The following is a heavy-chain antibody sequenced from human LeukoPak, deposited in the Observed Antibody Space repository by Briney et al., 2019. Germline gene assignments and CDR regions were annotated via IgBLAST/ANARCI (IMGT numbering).Heavy chain of an antibody. V-gene: IGHV1-18*01. CDR3: ARDRLYSGSYPPAH. D-gene: IGHD1-26*01. CDR1: GYTFTSYG. CDR2: ISAYNGNT. Sequence: GASVKVSCKASGYTFTSYGISWVRQAPGQGLEWMGWISAYNGNTNYAQKLQGRVTMTTDTSTSTAYMELRSLRSDDTAVYYCARDRLYSGSYPPAHWGQETLVTVSS. J-gene: IGHJ4*02.